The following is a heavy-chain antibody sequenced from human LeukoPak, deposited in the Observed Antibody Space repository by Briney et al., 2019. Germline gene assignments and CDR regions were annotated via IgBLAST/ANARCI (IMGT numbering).Heavy chain of an antibody. CDR1: GFTFSSYW. CDR2: INTDGSST. J-gene: IGHJ4*02. Sequence: GGSLRLSCAASGFTFSSYWMHWVRQAPGKGLVWVSRINTDGSSTSYADSVKGRFTISRDNDKNTLYLQMNSLRAEDTAVYYCARGITMIVVAHDYWGQGTLVTVSS. CDR3: ARGITMIVVAHDY. D-gene: IGHD3-22*01. V-gene: IGHV3-74*01.